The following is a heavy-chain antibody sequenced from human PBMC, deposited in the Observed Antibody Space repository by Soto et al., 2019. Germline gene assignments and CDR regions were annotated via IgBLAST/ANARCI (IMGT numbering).Heavy chain of an antibody. V-gene: IGHV2-5*02. D-gene: IGHD6-19*01. CDR3: AHSVVAGLGYYFDY. CDR1: GFSLSSTRVA. J-gene: IGHJ4*02. CDR2: IYWDDDK. Sequence: QITLKESGPTLVKPTQTLTLTCTFSGFSLSSTRVAVGRIHQPPGKALEWLALIYWDDDKRYSPFLKSRLTITKDTSKNQVVLTMTNMDPVDTATYYCAHSVVAGLGYYFDYWGQGTLVTVSS.